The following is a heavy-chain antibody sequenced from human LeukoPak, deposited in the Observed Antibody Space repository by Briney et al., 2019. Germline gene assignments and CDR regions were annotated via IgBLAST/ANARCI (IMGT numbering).Heavy chain of an antibody. Sequence: QSGGSLRLSCAASGFTVSSNYMSWVRQAPGKGLEWVSAVSGSGDTTYYADSVKGRFTISRDNSKNTLYLQMNSLRAEDTAVYYCAKDSYSSSWVFDYWGQGTLVTVSS. CDR3: AKDSYSSSWVFDY. D-gene: IGHD6-13*01. CDR2: VSGSGDTT. J-gene: IGHJ4*02. V-gene: IGHV3-23*01. CDR1: GFTVSSNY.